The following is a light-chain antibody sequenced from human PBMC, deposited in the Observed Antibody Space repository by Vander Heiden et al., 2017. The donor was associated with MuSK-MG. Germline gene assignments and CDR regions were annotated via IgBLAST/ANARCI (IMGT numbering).Light chain of an antibody. J-gene: IGKJ1*01. CDR1: QSIGTS. V-gene: IGKV6-21*01. CDR3: HQSSNLPRT. Sequence: DIVLTQSPDFQSVTPTEKVTITCRASQSIGTSLHWYQQKPGQSPKLLIMYASQSVSGVPSRFSGGGSGTDFTLTINSLEAEDAATYYCHQSSNLPRTFGQGTKLEIK. CDR2: YAS.